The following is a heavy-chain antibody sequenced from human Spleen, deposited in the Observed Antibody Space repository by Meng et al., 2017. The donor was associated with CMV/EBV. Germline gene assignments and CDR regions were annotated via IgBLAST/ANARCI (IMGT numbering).Heavy chain of an antibody. CDR2: VNPNNGAT. CDR1: GYTFTDYY. CDR3: ARGSIGTAMVPGDDY. V-gene: IGHV1-2*02. J-gene: IGHJ4*02. D-gene: IGHD5-18*01. Sequence: ASVNVSCKASGYTFTDYYMYWVRPAPGQGLKWMGWVNPNNGATNYAQKFQGRVNMTRDTSISTAYIELSRLPSHDTAVYYCARGSIGTAMVPGDDYWGQGTMVTVSS.